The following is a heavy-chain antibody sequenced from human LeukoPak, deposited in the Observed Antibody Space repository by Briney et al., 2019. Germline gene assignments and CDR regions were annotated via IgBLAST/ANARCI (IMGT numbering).Heavy chain of an antibody. V-gene: IGHV3-74*01. CDR2: INSDGSST. D-gene: IGHD1-14*01. J-gene: IGHJ4*02. Sequence: GGSLRLSCAASGFTFSSYWMHWVRQAPGKGLVWVSRINSDGSSTSYADSVKGRFTISRDNAKNTLYLQMNNLRAEDTAVYYCARDSGITDFDYWGQGTLVTVSS. CDR1: GFTFSSYW. CDR3: ARDSGITDFDY.